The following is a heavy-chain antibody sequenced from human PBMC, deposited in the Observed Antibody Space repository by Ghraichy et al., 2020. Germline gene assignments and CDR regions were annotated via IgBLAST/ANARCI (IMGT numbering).Heavy chain of an antibody. D-gene: IGHD6-19*01. Sequence: SVKVSCKASGGTFSSYAISWVRQAPGQGLEWMGGIIPIFGTANYAQKFQGRVTITADESTSTAYMELSSLRSEDTAVYYCASQSSATHLPIDYWGQGTLVTVSS. CDR2: IIPIFGTA. J-gene: IGHJ4*02. CDR3: ASQSSATHLPIDY. V-gene: IGHV1-69*13. CDR1: GGTFSSYA.